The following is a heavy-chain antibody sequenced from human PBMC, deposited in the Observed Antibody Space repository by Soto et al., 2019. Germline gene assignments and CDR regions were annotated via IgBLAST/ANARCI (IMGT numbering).Heavy chain of an antibody. CDR2: IYYSGST. D-gene: IGHD6-19*01. Sequence: SETLSLTCTVSGGSISSYYWSWIRQPPGKGLEWIGYIYYSGSTNYNPSLKSRDTISVDTSKNQFSLKLSFVTVADTAVYYCASTAHSSGWYSGGFDYWGQGTLVTVSS. J-gene: IGHJ4*02. V-gene: IGHV4-59*01. CDR3: ASTAHSSGWYSGGFDY. CDR1: GGSISSYY.